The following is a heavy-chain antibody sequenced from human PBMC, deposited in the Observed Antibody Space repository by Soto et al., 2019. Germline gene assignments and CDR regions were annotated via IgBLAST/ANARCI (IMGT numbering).Heavy chain of an antibody. CDR2: INHSGST. Sequence: SETLSLTCAVYGGSFSGYYWSWIRQPPGKGLEWIGEINHSGSTNYNPSLKSRVTISVDTSKNQFSLKLSSVTAADTAVYYCASGPIITDYYSYYYYYMDVWGKGTTVTVS. D-gene: IGHD1-26*01. CDR3: ASGPIITDYYSYYYYYMDV. J-gene: IGHJ6*03. CDR1: GGSFSGYY. V-gene: IGHV4-34*01.